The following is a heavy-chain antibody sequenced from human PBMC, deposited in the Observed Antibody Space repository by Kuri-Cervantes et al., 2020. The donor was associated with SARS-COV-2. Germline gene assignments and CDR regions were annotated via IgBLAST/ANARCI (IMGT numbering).Heavy chain of an antibody. CDR3: ARHGFDFWSGYARTYYYYYGMDV. D-gene: IGHD3-3*01. J-gene: IGHJ6*02. CDR1: GGSISSYY. CDR2: IYYSGST. V-gene: IGHV4-59*08. Sequence: GSLRLSCTVPGGSISSYYWSWIRQPPGKGPEWIGYIYYSGSTNYNPSLKSRVTISVDTSKNQFSLKLSSVTAADTAVYYCARHGFDFWSGYARTYYYYYGMDVWGQGTTVTVSS.